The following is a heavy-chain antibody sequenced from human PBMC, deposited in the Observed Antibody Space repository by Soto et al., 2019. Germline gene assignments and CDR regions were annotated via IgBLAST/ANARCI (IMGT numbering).Heavy chain of an antibody. CDR1: GGSFSGYY. D-gene: IGHD6-13*01. CDR3: ARGTQIAAALGGNGMDV. CDR2: INHSGST. Sequence: RSLTCAVYGGSFSGYYWSWIRQPPGKGLEWIGEINHSGSTNYNPSLKSRVTISVDTSKNQFSLKLSSVTAADTAVYYCARGTQIAAALGGNGMDVGGQGTTVTVSS. V-gene: IGHV4-34*01. J-gene: IGHJ6*02.